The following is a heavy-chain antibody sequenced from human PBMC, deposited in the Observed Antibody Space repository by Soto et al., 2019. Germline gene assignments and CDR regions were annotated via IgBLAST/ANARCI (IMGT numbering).Heavy chain of an antibody. D-gene: IGHD4-17*01. CDR2: IYHSGST. CDR3: ARAHYGDYGYGMDV. J-gene: IGHJ6*02. V-gene: IGHV4-30-2*01. Sequence: SETMSLTCAVSGGSISSGGYSWSWIQKPPGKGLEWIGYIYHSGSTYYNPSLKSRVTISVDRSKNQFSLKLSSVTAADTAVYYCARAHYGDYGYGMDVWGQGTTVTVSS. CDR1: GGSISSGGYS.